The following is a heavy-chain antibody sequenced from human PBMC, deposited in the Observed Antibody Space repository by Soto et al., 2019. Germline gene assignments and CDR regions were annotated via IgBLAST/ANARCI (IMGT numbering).Heavy chain of an antibody. CDR2: INSDGIST. V-gene: IGHV3-74*01. Sequence: GGSLRLSCAASGFTFRSYWMHWVRQAPGKGLVWVSRINSDGISTNYADSVEGRFTISRDNAKNTLYLQMNSLRAEDTAVYYCAHDYSSSWKGLFDYWGQGSLVTVS. CDR1: GFTFRSYW. J-gene: IGHJ4*02. CDR3: AHDYSSSWKGLFDY. D-gene: IGHD6-13*01.